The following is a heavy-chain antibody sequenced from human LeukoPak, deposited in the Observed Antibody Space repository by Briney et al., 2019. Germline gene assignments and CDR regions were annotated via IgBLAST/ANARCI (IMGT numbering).Heavy chain of an antibody. CDR3: ARELEPSDV. Sequence: GGSLRLSCAASGFTVSSNYMSWARQAPGKGLEWVANIKQDGSEKYYVDSVKGRFTISRDNAKNSLYLQMNSLRAEDTAVYYCARELEPSDVWGKGTTVTVSS. V-gene: IGHV3-7*03. CDR2: IKQDGSEK. CDR1: GFTVSSNY. J-gene: IGHJ6*04. D-gene: IGHD3-3*01.